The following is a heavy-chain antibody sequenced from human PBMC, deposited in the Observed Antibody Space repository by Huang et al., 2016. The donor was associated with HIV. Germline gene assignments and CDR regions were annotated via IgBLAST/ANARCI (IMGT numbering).Heavy chain of an antibody. V-gene: IGHV5-51*01. CDR2: IFPDASDT. Sequence: VQLVQSGAEVKKPGESLKISCKGSGYSFSSYWIAWVRQMPGKGLEWLGIIFPDASDTTYSPSFEGQVTISADKSIGTAYLQWSSLKASDTAMYYCARRFSSSSGYFDYWGQGSLVTVSS. CDR3: ARRFSSSSGYFDY. D-gene: IGHD6-6*01. CDR1: GYSFSSYW. J-gene: IGHJ4*02.